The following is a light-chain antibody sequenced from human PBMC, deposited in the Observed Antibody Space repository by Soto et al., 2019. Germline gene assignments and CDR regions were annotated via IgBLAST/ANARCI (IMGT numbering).Light chain of an antibody. CDR1: QSVSSY. Sequence: IVFTQAPASLSLSPGERSTLSFRASQSVSSYLAWYQQKPGQAPRLLIYDASNRATGIPARFSGSGSGTDFTLTISSLEPEDFAVYYCQQRSNWPPTFGQGTRLEIK. J-gene: IGKJ5*01. CDR3: QQRSNWPPT. V-gene: IGKV3-11*01. CDR2: DAS.